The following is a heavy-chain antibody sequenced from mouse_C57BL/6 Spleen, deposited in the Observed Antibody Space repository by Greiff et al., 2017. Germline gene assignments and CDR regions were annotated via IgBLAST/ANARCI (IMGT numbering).Heavy chain of an antibody. CDR3: ARGGDGYDYLDY. D-gene: IGHD2-2*01. CDR2: INPYNGGT. CDR1: GYTFTDYY. V-gene: IGHV1-19*01. J-gene: IGHJ2*01. Sequence: EVQLQQSGPVLVKPGASVKMSCKASGYTFTDYYMNWVKQSHGKSLEWIGVINPYNGGTSYNQKVKGKATLTVDKSSSTDYMELNSLTSEDSAVYYCARGGDGYDYLDYWGQGTTLTVSS.